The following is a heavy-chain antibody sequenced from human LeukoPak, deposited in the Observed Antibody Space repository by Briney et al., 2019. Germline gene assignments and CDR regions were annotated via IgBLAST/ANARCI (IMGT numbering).Heavy chain of an antibody. D-gene: IGHD6-6*01. CDR2: IIPIFGTV. CDR1: GGTFSSCA. Sequence: PSVKVSCKASGGTFSSCAISWVRLAPGQGLEWMGGIIPIFGTVNYAQKFQGRVTITTDESTSTAYMELSSLRSEDTAVYYCAVGRLGIAARYYFDYWGQGTLVTVSS. J-gene: IGHJ4*02. CDR3: AVGRLGIAARYYFDY. V-gene: IGHV1-69*05.